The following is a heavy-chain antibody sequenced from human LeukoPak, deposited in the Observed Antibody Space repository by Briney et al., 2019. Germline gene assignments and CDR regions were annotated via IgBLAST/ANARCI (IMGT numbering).Heavy chain of an antibody. CDR2: ISGRGDRI. CDR3: AKDPYSTGLFQGYYFDY. CDR1: GFTFSTYA. J-gene: IGHJ4*02. D-gene: IGHD6-19*01. Sequence: GGSLRLSCAASGFTFSTYAMSWVRQAPGKGLEWVSGISGRGDRIYCADSVKGRFTISRDNSKNTLYLQMDSLRDGDTAVYYCAKDPYSTGLFQGYYFDYWGQGTLVTVSS. V-gene: IGHV3-23*01.